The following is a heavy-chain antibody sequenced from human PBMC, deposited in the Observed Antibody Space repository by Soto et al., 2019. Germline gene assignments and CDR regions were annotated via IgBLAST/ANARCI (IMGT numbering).Heavy chain of an antibody. D-gene: IGHD2-2*01. J-gene: IGHJ6*02. CDR2: IYHSGST. CDR3: AQKSRYCSSTSCFYYYYGMDV. CDR1: GGSISSSNW. Sequence: KTSETLSLTCAVSGGSISSSNWWSWVRQPPGKGLEWIGEIYHSGSTNYNPSLKSRVTISVDKSKNQFSLKLSSVTAADTAVYYCAQKSRYCSSTSCFYYYYGMDVWGQGTTVTVSS. V-gene: IGHV4-4*02.